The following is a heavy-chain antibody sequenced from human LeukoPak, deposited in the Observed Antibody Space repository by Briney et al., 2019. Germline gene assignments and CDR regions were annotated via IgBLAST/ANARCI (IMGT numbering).Heavy chain of an antibody. Sequence: GESLKISCKGSGYSFTSYWISWVRQMPGKGLEWMGRIDPSDSYTNYSPSFQGHVTISADKSISTAYLQWSSLKASDTAMYYCTVVAATDYYYYYGMAVWGQGTPVTVSS. CDR3: TVVAATDYYYYYGMAV. D-gene: IGHD2-15*01. CDR2: IDPSDSYT. J-gene: IGHJ6*02. CDR1: GYSFTSYW. V-gene: IGHV5-10-1*01.